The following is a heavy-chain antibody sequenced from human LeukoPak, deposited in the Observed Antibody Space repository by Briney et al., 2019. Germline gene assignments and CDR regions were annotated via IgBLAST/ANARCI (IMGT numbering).Heavy chain of an antibody. CDR1: GYTFTDFY. CDR2: INPDNGVT. J-gene: IGHJ3*02. Sequence: ASVKVSCKASGYTFTDFYIHWMRQAPGQGLEWMGWINPDNGVTAYAQKFQGRVTMTRDTSISAVYVELSRLRSDDTAVYYCATDQYPAMGRSAFDIWGQGTMVTVSS. CDR3: ATDQYPAMGRSAFDI. V-gene: IGHV1-2*02. D-gene: IGHD2-2*01.